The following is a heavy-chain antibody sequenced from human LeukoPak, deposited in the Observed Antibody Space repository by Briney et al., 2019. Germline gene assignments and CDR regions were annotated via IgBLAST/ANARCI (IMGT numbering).Heavy chain of an antibody. CDR1: SGSISSGIW. V-gene: IGHV4-4*02. Sequence: SETLSLTCGVSSGSISSGIWWSWVRQPPGKGLEWIGEIYHSGSTNYNPSLKSRVTISVDTSKNQFSLKLSSVTAADTAVYYCARDVGATMGYWGQGTLVTVSS. J-gene: IGHJ4*02. CDR3: ARDVGATMGY. D-gene: IGHD1-26*01. CDR2: IYHSGST.